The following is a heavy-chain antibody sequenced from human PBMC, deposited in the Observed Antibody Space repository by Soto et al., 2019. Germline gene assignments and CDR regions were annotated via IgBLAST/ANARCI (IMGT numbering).Heavy chain of an antibody. V-gene: IGHV4-30-4*01. D-gene: IGHD3-16*02. Sequence: SETLSLSCTVSGVSISSGDYYWSWIRQPPGKGLEWIGYIYYSGSTYYNPSLKSRVTISVDTSKNQFSLKLSSVTAADTAVYYCARGGIRSSLNSGRYWYYFDYWGQGTLVTVSS. CDR2: IYYSGST. CDR3: ARGGIRSSLNSGRYWYYFDY. J-gene: IGHJ4*02. CDR1: GVSISSGDYY.